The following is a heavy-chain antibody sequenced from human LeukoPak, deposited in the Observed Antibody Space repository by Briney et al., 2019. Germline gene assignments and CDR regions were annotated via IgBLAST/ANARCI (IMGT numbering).Heavy chain of an antibody. CDR1: GGSITNYY. D-gene: IGHD2-8*01. J-gene: IGHJ4*02. V-gene: IGHV4-4*07. CDR2: IYTSGST. CDR3: ASSIGV. Sequence: SETLSLTCTVSGGSITNYYWSWIRQPAGKGLEWIGRIYTSGSTNYSPSLKSRVTISVDTSKNQFSLKLSSVTAADTAVYYCASSIGVWGQGTLVTVSS.